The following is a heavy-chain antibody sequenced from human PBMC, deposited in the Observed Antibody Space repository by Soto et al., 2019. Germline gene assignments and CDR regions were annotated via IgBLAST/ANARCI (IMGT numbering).Heavy chain of an antibody. CDR2: ISAIFGTA. Sequence: SVKVSCKASGYTFTSYGISWVRQAPGQGLEWMGWISAIFGTANYAQKFQGRVTITADESTSTAYMELSSLRSEDTAVYYCARGSSSWRYGMDVWGQGTTVTVSS. CDR3: ARGSSSWRYGMDV. J-gene: IGHJ6*02. D-gene: IGHD6-13*01. CDR1: GYTFTSYG. V-gene: IGHV1-69*13.